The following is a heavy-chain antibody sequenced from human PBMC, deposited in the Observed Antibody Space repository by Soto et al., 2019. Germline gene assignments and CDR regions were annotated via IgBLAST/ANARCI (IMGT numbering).Heavy chain of an antibody. CDR2: INHSGST. J-gene: IGHJ5*02. Sequence: SETLSLTCVVYGGSFSGYYWSWISEPPGKGLVWIGEINHSGSTYYNPSLKSRVTISVDRSKNQFSLKLSSVTAADTAVYYCASGRRYCSGGRCYSNWFDPWGQGTLVTVSS. D-gene: IGHD2-15*01. CDR3: ASGRRYCSGGRCYSNWFDP. V-gene: IGHV4-34*01. CDR1: GGSFSGYY.